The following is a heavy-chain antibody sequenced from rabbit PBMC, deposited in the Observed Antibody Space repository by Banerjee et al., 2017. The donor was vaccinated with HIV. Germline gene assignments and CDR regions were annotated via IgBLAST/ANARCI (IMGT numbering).Heavy chain of an antibody. V-gene: IGHV1S45*01. J-gene: IGHJ3*01. Sequence: QEQLVESGGGLVQPGGSLKLSCTASGFSFSSSYYMCWVRQAPGKGLEWIACIYGGSGDNTYYASWAKGRFSISKTSSTTVTLQMPSLTAADTATYFCARENADDAGYVGYALNLWGQGTLVTVS. D-gene: IGHD6-1*01. CDR1: GFSFSSSYY. CDR2: IYGGSGDNT. CDR3: ARENADDAGYVGYALNL.